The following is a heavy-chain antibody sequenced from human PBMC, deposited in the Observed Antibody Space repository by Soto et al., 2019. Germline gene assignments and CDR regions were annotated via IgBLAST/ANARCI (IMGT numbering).Heavy chain of an antibody. D-gene: IGHD6-6*01. Sequence: SVKVSCKASGGTFSSYAISWVRQAPGQGLEWMGGIIPIFGTANYAQKFQGRVTITADKSTSTAYMELSSLRSEDTAVYYCARDKFPSIAAPTYYYYGMDVWGQGTTVTVSS. CDR3: ARDKFPSIAAPTYYYYGMDV. CDR1: GGTFSSYA. CDR2: IIPIFGTA. J-gene: IGHJ6*02. V-gene: IGHV1-69*06.